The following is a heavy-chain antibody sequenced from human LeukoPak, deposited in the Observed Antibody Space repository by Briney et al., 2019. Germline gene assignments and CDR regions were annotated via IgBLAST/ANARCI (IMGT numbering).Heavy chain of an antibody. CDR2: ISGSGGST. J-gene: IGHJ4*02. D-gene: IGHD2-15*01. Sequence: GGSLRLSCAASGFTFSSYAMSWVRQAPGKGLEWVSAISGSGGSTYYADSVKGRFTISRDNSKNTLYLQMNSLRAEDTAVYYCAKDLGWMGIVVVVAAKYFNYWGQGTLVTVSS. CDR3: AKDLGWMGIVVVVAAKYFNY. V-gene: IGHV3-23*01. CDR1: GFTFSSYA.